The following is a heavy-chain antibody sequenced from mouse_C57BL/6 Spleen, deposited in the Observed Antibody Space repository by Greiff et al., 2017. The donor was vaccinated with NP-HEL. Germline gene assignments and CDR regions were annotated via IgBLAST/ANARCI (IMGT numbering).Heavy chain of an antibody. CDR3: AREELRYSYWYFDV. Sequence: QVQLQQPGTELVKPGASVKLSCKASGYTFTSYWMHWVKQRPGQGLEWIGNINPSNGGTNYNEKFKSKATLTVDKSSSTAYMQLSSLTSEDSAVYYGAREELRYSYWYFDVWGTGTTVTVSS. J-gene: IGHJ1*03. D-gene: IGHD1-1*01. CDR2: INPSNGGT. CDR1: GYTFTSYW. V-gene: IGHV1-53*01.